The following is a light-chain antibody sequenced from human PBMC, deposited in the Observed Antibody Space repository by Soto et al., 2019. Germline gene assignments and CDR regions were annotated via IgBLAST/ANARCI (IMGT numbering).Light chain of an antibody. CDR1: SSNVGAGYD. CDR3: QSYDITLCGVV. V-gene: IGLV1-40*01. Sequence: QSVLTQPPSLSGAPGQRVTISCIGNSSNVGAGYDVHWYRQLPGTAPKLLIYANINRPSGVPDRFSGSKSGASASLAITGLQAGDEADYYCQSYDITLCGVVFGGGTKLTGL. J-gene: IGLJ2*01. CDR2: ANI.